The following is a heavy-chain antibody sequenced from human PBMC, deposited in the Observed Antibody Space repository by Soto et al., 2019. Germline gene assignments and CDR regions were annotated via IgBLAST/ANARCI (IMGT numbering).Heavy chain of an antibody. CDR3: ARGTSWQLPFDY. CDR2: ISYSGST. CDR1: SDSISSYY. Sequence: SESLSLTCTVSSDSISSYYWSWIRQPPGKRLEWIGYISYSGSTDYNPSLKSRVTISGDTSKNQFSLKVSSVTAADTAVYYCARGTSWQLPFDYWGQGTLVTVSS. J-gene: IGHJ4*02. D-gene: IGHD6-13*01. V-gene: IGHV4-59*01.